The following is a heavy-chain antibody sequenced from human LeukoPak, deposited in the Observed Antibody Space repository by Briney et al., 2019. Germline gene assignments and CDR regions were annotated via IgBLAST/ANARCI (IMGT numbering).Heavy chain of an antibody. CDR2: IYYSGST. D-gene: IGHD1-26*01. Sequence: TSETLSLTCSVSGGAISRYYWSWIRQPPGKGLEWIGYIYYSGSTNYNPSLKSRVTISVDTSKNQFSLKLSSVTAADTAVYYYASGAYSYYYMDVWGKGTTVTISS. J-gene: IGHJ6*03. CDR1: GGAISRYY. V-gene: IGHV4-59*01. CDR3: ASGAYSYYYMDV.